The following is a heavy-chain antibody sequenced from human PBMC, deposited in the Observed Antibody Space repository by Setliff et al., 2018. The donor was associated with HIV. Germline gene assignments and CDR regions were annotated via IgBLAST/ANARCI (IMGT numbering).Heavy chain of an antibody. Sequence: SETLSLTCTVSGGSVSTGNYYWNWIRLPPGKGLEWIGEINHRGSTNYNPTLKSRVTISLDTSKNQFSLKLNSVTAADTAVYYCARSGGPTFDPWGQGTLVTVSS. D-gene: IGHD3-16*01. CDR1: GGSVSTGNYY. CDR3: ARSGGPTFDP. J-gene: IGHJ5*02. V-gene: IGHV4-61*01. CDR2: INHRGST.